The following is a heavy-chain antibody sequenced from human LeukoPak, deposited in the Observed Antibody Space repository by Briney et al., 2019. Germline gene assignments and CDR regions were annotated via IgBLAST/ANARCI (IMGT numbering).Heavy chain of an antibody. J-gene: IGHJ4*02. D-gene: IGHD5-12*01. CDR2: IWYDGSNK. Sequence: PGGSLRLSCAASGFTFSSYGMHWVRQAPGKGLEWVAVIWYDGSNKYYADSVKGRFTISRDNSKNTLYLQMNSLRAEDTAVYYCASLNSGYGPRDFDYWGQGTLVTVSS. CDR3: ASLNSGYGPRDFDY. CDR1: GFTFSSYG. V-gene: IGHV3-33*01.